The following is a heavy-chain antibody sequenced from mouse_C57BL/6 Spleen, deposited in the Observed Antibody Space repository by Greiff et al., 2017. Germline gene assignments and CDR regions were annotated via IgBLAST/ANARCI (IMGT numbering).Heavy chain of an antibody. CDR1: GFSLTSYA. CDR3: ARKWLLEGYAMDY. D-gene: IGHD2-3*01. Sequence: VQRVESGPGLVAPSQSLSITCTVSGFSLTSYAISWVRQPPGKGLEWLGVIWTGGGTNYNSALKSRLSISKDKSKSQVFLKMNSLQTDDTARYYCARKWLLEGYAMDYWGQGTSVTVSS. CDR2: IWTGGGT. V-gene: IGHV2-9-1*01. J-gene: IGHJ4*01.